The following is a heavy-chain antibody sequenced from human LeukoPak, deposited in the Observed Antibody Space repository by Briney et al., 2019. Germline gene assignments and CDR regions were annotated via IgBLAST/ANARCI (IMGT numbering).Heavy chain of an antibody. V-gene: IGHV4-34*01. Sequence: PSETLSLTCAVYVGSFSGYSWTWIRQRPGKGLEWIGEFNHSGSTNYNPYIKSQVTISVDTSKNQFSLKLSSVTAADTAVYYCARDRAASGTIFDYWGQGTLVTVSS. CDR1: VGSFSGYS. CDR2: FNHSGST. CDR3: ARDRAASGTIFDY. D-gene: IGHD6-13*01. J-gene: IGHJ4*02.